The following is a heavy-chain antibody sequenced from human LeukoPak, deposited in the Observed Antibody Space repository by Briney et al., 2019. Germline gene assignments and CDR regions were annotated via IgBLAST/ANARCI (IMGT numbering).Heavy chain of an antibody. Sequence: ASVKVSCKASRYTFTDYYMHWVRQAPGQGLEWMGWINPNSGGTNYAQKFQGRVTMTRDTSINAAYMELSSLRSDDTAVYYCARGTEANYDFWNGYHFDYWGQGTLVTVSS. CDR2: INPNSGGT. CDR1: RYTFTDYY. J-gene: IGHJ4*02. D-gene: IGHD3-3*01. V-gene: IGHV1-2*02. CDR3: ARGTEANYDFWNGYHFDY.